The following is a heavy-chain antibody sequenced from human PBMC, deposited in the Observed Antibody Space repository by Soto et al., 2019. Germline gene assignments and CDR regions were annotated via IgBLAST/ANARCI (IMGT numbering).Heavy chain of an antibody. Sequence: SETLSLTCAVSGGSISSGGYSWSWIRQPPGKGLEWIGYIYYSGSTNYNPSLKSRVTISVDTSKNQFSLKLSSVTAADTAVYYCARRYGLVFDFWGQGTLVTVSS. CDR1: GGSISSGGYS. J-gene: IGHJ4*02. D-gene: IGHD3-10*01. CDR3: ARRYGLVFDF. CDR2: IYYSGST. V-gene: IGHV4-61*08.